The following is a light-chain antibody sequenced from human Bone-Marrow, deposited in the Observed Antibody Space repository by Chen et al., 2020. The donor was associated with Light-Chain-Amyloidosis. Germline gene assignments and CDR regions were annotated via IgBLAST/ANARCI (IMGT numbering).Light chain of an antibody. J-gene: IGLJ2*01. Sequence: SSELTQPPSASASPGQPTRITCSGDDLPTKYAYWYQQKPGQAPVLVIHRDTERPSGISERFSGSSSGTTATLTISGVQAEDEADYHCQSADSSGTYEVIFGGGTKLTVL. CDR1: DLPTKY. V-gene: IGLV3-25*03. CDR3: QSADSSGTYEVI. CDR2: RDT.